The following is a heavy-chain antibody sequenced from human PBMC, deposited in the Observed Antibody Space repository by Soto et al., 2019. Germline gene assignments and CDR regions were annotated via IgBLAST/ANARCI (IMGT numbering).Heavy chain of an antibody. J-gene: IGHJ4*02. CDR3: ARGLTSGDY. CDR1: GYTFTSFY. Sequence: QVQLVQSGAEVKNPGASVKVSCKASGYTFTSFYIHWVRQAPGQGLEWMSIINTNGGSTNYAQNLQGRVTLTRDTSTNTDYMELSSLRSEDTAVYYCARGLTSGDYWGQGTLVTVSS. V-gene: IGHV1-46*01. CDR2: INTNGGST.